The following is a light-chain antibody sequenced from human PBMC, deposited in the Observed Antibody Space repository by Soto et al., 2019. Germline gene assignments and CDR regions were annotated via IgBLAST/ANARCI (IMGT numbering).Light chain of an antibody. J-gene: IGLJ1*01. CDR3: AAWDDSLRGV. CDR2: SNN. Sequence: QSVLTQPPSASGTPGQRVTISCSGSSSNIGSNYVYWYQQLPGTAPKLLIYSNNQRPSGVPDRFSGSKSGTSASLAISGRRSEDEADYYCAAWDDSLRGVFGTGTKLTVL. V-gene: IGLV1-47*02. CDR1: SSNIGSNY.